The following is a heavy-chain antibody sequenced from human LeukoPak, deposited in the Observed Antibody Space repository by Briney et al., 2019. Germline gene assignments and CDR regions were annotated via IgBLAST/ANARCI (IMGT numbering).Heavy chain of an antibody. CDR1: GGTFSSYT. J-gene: IGHJ5*02. CDR2: IIPILGIA. D-gene: IGHD3-16*01. CDR3: ASSKLDGLISSDP. V-gene: IGHV1-69*02. Sequence: SVKVSCKASGGTFSSYTISWVRQAPGQGLEWMGRIIPILGIANYAQKFQGRVTITADKSTSTAYMELSSLRSEDTAVYYCASSKLDGLISSDPWGQGTLVTVSS.